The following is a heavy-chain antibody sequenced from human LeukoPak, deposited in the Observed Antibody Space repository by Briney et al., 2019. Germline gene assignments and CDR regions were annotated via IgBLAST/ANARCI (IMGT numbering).Heavy chain of an antibody. V-gene: IGHV1-18*01. CDR1: GYIFTSYG. Sequence: ASVKVSCKASGYIFTSYGISWVRQAPGQGLEWMGWISAYNGNTNYAQKLQGRVTMTTDTSTGTAYMELRSLRSDDTAVYYCARDTGYCSSTSCYNGMDVWGQGTTVTVSS. CDR3: ARDTGYCSSTSCYNGMDV. D-gene: IGHD2-2*01. J-gene: IGHJ6*02. CDR2: ISAYNGNT.